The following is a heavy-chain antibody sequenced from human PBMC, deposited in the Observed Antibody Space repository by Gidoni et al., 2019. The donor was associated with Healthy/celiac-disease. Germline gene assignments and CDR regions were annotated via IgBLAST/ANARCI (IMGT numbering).Heavy chain of an antibody. V-gene: IGHV3-15*01. Sequence: EVQLVESGGGLVKPGGSLRLSCAASGFTFRNAWMSWVRQAPGKGLEWVGRIKSKTDGGTTDYAAPVKGRFTISRDDSKNTLYLQMNSLKTEDTAVYYCTTYSNYYDSSGYDYWGQGTLVTVSS. CDR1: GFTFRNAW. CDR3: TTYSNYYDSSGYDY. CDR2: IKSKTDGGTT. J-gene: IGHJ4*02. D-gene: IGHD3-22*01.